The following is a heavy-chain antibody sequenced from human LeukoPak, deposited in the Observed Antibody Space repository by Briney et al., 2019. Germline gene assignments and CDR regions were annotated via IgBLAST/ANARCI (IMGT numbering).Heavy chain of an antibody. CDR2: MNPNSGNT. V-gene: IGHV1-8*03. Sequence: ASVKVSCKASGYTFTSYDINWVRQATGQGHEWMGWMNPNSGNTGYAQKFQGRVTITRNTSISTAYMELSSLRSEDTAVYYCARDPNYGDRRFDYWGQGTLVTVSS. J-gene: IGHJ4*02. D-gene: IGHD4-17*01. CDR1: GYTFTSYD. CDR3: ARDPNYGDRRFDY.